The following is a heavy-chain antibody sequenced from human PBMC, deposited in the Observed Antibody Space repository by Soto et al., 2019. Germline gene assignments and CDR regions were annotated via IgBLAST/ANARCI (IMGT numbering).Heavy chain of an antibody. CDR1: GLTVSSNY. CDR3: ARASTITTIFDY. D-gene: IGHD4-4*01. CDR2: IYSGGNI. J-gene: IGHJ4*02. V-gene: IGHV3-53*05. Sequence: GGSLRLSCVASGLTVSSNYMSWVRQAPGKGLEWVSIIYSGGNIRYADSVKGRFTSSRDNSKNTVYLQMNSLTTDDTAMYYCARASTITTIFDYWGQGALVTVSS.